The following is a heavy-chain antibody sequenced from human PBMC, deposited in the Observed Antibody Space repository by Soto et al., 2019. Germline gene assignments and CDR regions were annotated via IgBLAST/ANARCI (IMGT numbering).Heavy chain of an antibody. Sequence: QLQLQESGPGLVKPSETLSLTCTVSGGSISSSSYYWGWIRQPPGKGLEWIGSIYYSGSTYYNPSLKSRVTISVDTSKNQFSLKLSSVTAADTAVYYCARRNEGSGWYRYGAFDIWGQGTMVTVSS. CDR3: ARRNEGSGWYRYGAFDI. CDR1: GGSISSSSYY. D-gene: IGHD6-19*01. CDR2: IYYSGST. V-gene: IGHV4-39*01. J-gene: IGHJ3*02.